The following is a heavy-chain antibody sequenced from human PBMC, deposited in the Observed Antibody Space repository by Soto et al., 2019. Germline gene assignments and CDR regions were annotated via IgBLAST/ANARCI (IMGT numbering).Heavy chain of an antibody. CDR3: AKDRGIGVVVVAASLLFDY. V-gene: IGHV3-30*18. Sequence: QVQLVESGGGVVQPWRSLRLSCAASGFTFSTYGMHWVRQAPGKGLEWVALISYDGSNTYYAESVKGRFTISRDNSKNTLYLQMNSLRAEDTAMYYCAKDRGIGVVVVAASLLFDYWGQGALVTVSS. CDR2: ISYDGSNT. D-gene: IGHD2-15*01. CDR1: GFTFSTYG. J-gene: IGHJ4*02.